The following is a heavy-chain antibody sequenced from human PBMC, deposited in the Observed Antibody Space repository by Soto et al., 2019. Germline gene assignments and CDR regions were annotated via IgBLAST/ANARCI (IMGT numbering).Heavy chain of an antibody. D-gene: IGHD3-10*01. V-gene: IGHV1-2*02. J-gene: IGHJ6*02. CDR1: GYTFIDYY. Sequence: QVQLVQSGAEVKKPGASVKVSCKASGYTFIDYYMHWVRQAPGQGLEWMRWIKPNSGGTNYAQNFQGRVTMTRDTSINTAYMELSRLTSVDTAVYYCARGGEVHYYCGLDVWGQGTTVTVSS. CDR3: ARGGEVHYYCGLDV. CDR2: IKPNSGGT.